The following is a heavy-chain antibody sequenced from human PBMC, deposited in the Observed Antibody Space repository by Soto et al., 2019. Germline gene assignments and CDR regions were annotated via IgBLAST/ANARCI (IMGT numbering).Heavy chain of an antibody. CDR1: GYTFSSYG. CDR2: ISAYNDNT. CDR3: AREGYYYGSGTYAPPRYYGMDV. V-gene: IGHV1-18*01. Sequence: QIQLVQSATEVKKPGASVKVSCKTSGYTFSSYGVSWVRQAPGQGLEWMGWISAYNDNTNYAQKFQGRVTLTTDTSTRTAYMELRSLRSEDTAIYYCAREGYYYGSGTYAPPRYYGMDVWGQGTTVIVSS. J-gene: IGHJ6*02. D-gene: IGHD3-10*01.